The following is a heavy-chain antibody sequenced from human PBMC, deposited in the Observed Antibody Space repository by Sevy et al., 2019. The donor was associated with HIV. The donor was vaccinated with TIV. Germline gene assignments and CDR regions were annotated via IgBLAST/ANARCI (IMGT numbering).Heavy chain of an antibody. CDR2: INPNTGKT. CDR3: SRRAFNDY. Sequence: ASVKVSCETSGYTFTSYEINWVRLVSGQGLEYMGWINPNTGKTGYVQKFLGRFTMTVDTSKTTAYMELSNLKPDDTAMYYCSRRAFNDYWGQGTLVTVFS. J-gene: IGHJ4*02. V-gene: IGHV1-8*01. CDR1: GYTFTSYE.